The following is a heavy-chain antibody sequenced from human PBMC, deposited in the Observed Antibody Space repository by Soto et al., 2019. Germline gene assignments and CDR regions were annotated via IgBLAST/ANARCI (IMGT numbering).Heavy chain of an antibody. CDR1: GFTFSSYW. V-gene: IGHV3-7*01. J-gene: IGHJ6*02. Sequence: GGSLRLSCEASGFTFSSYWMSWVRQAPGKGLEWVANIKHDGSDKYYVGSVKGRFTISRDNAKNSLYLQMNSLRDEDTAVYSCAREVPAAPSRGPYYYGMDVWGHGTTVTVSS. CDR3: AREVPAAPSRGPYYYGMDV. CDR2: IKHDGSDK. D-gene: IGHD2-2*01.